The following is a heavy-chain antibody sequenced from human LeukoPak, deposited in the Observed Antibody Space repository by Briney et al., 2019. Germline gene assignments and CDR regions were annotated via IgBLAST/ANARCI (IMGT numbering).Heavy chain of an antibody. Sequence: GGSLRLSCAASGFIFNNYGMHWVRQAPGKGLEWVAFIRYDGTNKYYADSVKGRFTISRDNSKNTLSPQMNSLRVEDTAVYYCVGGDYYDSSGYSQFDYWGQGTLVTVSS. D-gene: IGHD3-22*01. J-gene: IGHJ4*02. CDR2: IRYDGTNK. V-gene: IGHV3-30*02. CDR1: GFIFNNYG. CDR3: VGGDYYDSSGYSQFDY.